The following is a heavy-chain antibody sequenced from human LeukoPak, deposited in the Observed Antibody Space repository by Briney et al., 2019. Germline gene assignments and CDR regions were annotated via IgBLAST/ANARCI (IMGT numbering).Heavy chain of an antibody. CDR2: MNPNSGNT. D-gene: IGHD2-15*01. J-gene: IGHJ4*02. CDR1: GYTFTSYD. V-gene: IGHV1-8*01. Sequence: ASVKVSCKASGYTFTSYDINWVRQATGQGLEWMGWMNPNSGNTGYAQKFQGRVTMTRNTSISTAYMELSSLRSEDTAVYYCARGAVVVVAAEFDYWGQGTLVTVSS. CDR3: ARGAVVVVAAEFDY.